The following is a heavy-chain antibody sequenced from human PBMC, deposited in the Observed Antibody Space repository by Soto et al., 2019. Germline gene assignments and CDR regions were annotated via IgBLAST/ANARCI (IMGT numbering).Heavy chain of an antibody. Sequence: PSETLSLTCTVSGGSISSYYWSWIRQPPGKGLEWIGYIYYSGSTNYNPSLKSRVTISVDTSKNQFSLKLSSVTAADTAVYYCARQSYYYDSSGYPRGDAFDIWGQGTMVTVSS. CDR3: ARQSYYYDSSGYPRGDAFDI. D-gene: IGHD3-22*01. V-gene: IGHV4-59*01. CDR2: IYYSGST. CDR1: GGSISSYY. J-gene: IGHJ3*02.